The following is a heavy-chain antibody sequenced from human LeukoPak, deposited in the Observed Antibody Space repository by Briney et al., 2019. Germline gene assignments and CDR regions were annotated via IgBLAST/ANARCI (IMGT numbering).Heavy chain of an antibody. Sequence: GGSLRLSCAASGFTFSSYAMHWVRQAPGKGLEWVAVISYDGSNKDYADSVKGRFTISRDNSKNTLYLQMNSLRAEDAAVYYCARESEPRLIWFVGGEHYYFDYWGQGNLVTVSS. CDR2: ISYDGSNK. CDR3: ARESEPRLIWFVGGEHYYFDY. V-gene: IGHV3-30-3*01. CDR1: GFTFSSYA. J-gene: IGHJ4*02. D-gene: IGHD3-10*01.